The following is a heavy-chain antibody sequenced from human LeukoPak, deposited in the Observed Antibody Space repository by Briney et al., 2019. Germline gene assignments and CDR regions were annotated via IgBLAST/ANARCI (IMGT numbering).Heavy chain of an antibody. CDR1: GFTFSSYW. J-gene: IGHJ4*02. V-gene: IGHV3-74*01. D-gene: IGHD3-22*01. CDR3: AKDMYYDSSGPVFDY. Sequence: GGSLRLSCAASGFTFSSYWMHWVRQAPGKGLVWASRINSDGSSTSYADSVKGRFTISRDNAKNTLYLQMNSPRAEDTAVYYCAKDMYYDSSGPVFDYWGQGTLVTVSS. CDR2: INSDGSST.